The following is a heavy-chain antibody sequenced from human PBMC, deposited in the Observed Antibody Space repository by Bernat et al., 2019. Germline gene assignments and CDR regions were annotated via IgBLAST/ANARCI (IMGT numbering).Heavy chain of an antibody. CDR3: ARPIDYYDSSGYYTNNDYFDY. CDR2: IKQDGSEK. Sequence: EVQLVESGGGLVQPGGSLRLSCAASGFTFSSYWMSWVRQAPGKGLDWVANIKQDGSEKYYVDSVKGRFTISRDNAKNSLYLQMNSLRAEDTAVYYCARPIDYYDSSGYYTNNDYFDYWGQGTMVTVSS. V-gene: IGHV3-7*03. J-gene: IGHJ4*02. D-gene: IGHD3-22*01. CDR1: GFTFSSYW.